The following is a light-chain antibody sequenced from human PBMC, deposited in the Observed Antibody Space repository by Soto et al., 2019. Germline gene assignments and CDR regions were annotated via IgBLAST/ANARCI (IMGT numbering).Light chain of an antibody. CDR2: SAS. CDR3: QQADSFPLT. J-gene: IGKJ3*01. Sequence: DIQMTQSPSSVSASVGERVTITCRASQGISRWLAWYQQKPGKAPNLLIYSASTLYSGVPSRFSGSGSVTDFTLTISSLQPEDFATYYCQQADSFPLTFGPGTKVDIK. CDR1: QGISRW. V-gene: IGKV1-12*01.